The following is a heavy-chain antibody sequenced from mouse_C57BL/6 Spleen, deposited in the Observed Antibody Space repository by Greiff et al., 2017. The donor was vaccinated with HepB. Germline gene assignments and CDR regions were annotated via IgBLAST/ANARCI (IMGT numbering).Heavy chain of an antibody. Sequence: LQQPGAELVRPGSSVKLSCKASGYTFTSYWMHWVKQRPIQGLEWIGNIDPSDSETHYNQKFKDKATLTVDKSSSTAYMQLSSLTSEDSAVYYCARSYYGYGYFDVWGTGTTVTVSS. CDR2: IDPSDSET. D-gene: IGHD2-10*01. V-gene: IGHV1-52*01. CDR1: GYTFTSYW. CDR3: ARSYYGYGYFDV. J-gene: IGHJ1*03.